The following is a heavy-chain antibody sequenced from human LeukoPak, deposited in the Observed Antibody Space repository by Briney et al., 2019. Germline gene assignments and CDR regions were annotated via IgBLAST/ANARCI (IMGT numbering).Heavy chain of an antibody. Sequence: ASVKVSCKASGYTFTSYGISWVRQAPGQGLEWIGWISAYNGNTNYAQKLQGRVTMTTDTSTSTAYMELRSLRSDDTAVYYCARGGGIVVVPADHFDYWGQGTLVTVSS. CDR3: ARGGGIVVVPADHFDY. V-gene: IGHV1-18*01. CDR2: ISAYNGNT. D-gene: IGHD2-2*01. CDR1: GYTFTSYG. J-gene: IGHJ4*02.